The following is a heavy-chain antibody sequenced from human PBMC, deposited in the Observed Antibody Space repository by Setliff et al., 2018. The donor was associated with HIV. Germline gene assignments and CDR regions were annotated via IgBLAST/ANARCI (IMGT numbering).Heavy chain of an antibody. CDR1: GYSMSSGYY. J-gene: IGHJ4*02. CDR2: VYHTGST. Sequence: SETLSLPCGVSGYSMSSGYYWGWIRQPPGKGLEWIGNVYHTGSTYYNPSLKSRVTISVDTSKNQFPLKLSSVIAADTAVYYCARHAAGPDGPFDYWGQGTLVTVSS. CDR3: ARHAAGPDGPFDY. V-gene: IGHV4-38-2*01. D-gene: IGHD2-2*01.